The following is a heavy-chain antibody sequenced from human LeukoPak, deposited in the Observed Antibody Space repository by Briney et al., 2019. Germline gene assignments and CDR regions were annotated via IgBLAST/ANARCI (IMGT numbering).Heavy chain of an antibody. D-gene: IGHD3-16*01. CDR3: AKDRNWGSGAFDI. CDR1: GFTFSSYW. Sequence: GGSLRLSCAVSGFTFSSYWMSWVRQAPGKGLEWVSGTSGSGGGTYYADSVKGRFTISRENSKNTLYLQMNSLRAEDTAVYYCAKDRNWGSGAFDIWGQGTMVTVSS. V-gene: IGHV3-23*01. CDR2: TSGSGGGT. J-gene: IGHJ3*02.